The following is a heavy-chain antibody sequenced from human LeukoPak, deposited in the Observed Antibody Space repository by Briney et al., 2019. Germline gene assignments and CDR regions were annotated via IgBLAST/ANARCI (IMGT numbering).Heavy chain of an antibody. Sequence: PSETLSLTCTVSGGSISSYYWSWIRQPAGKGLEWIGRIYTSGSTNYNPSLKSRVTMSVDTSKNQFTLKLSSVTAADTAVYYCARDGLAAAGPFFDYWGQGTLVTVSS. J-gene: IGHJ4*02. CDR1: GGSISSYY. V-gene: IGHV4-4*07. D-gene: IGHD6-13*01. CDR2: IYTSGST. CDR3: ARDGLAAAGPFFDY.